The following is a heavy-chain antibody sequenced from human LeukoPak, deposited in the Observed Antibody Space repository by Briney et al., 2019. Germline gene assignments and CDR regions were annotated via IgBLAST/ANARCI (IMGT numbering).Heavy chain of an antibody. CDR2: IWYDGSNK. J-gene: IGHJ4*02. CDR3: ASDLKWELLQPFDY. V-gene: IGHV3-33*01. CDR1: GFTFSSYG. D-gene: IGHD1-26*01. Sequence: GGSLRLSCAASGFTFSSYGMHWVRQAPGKRLEWVAVIWYDGSNKYYADSVRGRFTISRDNSKNTLYLQMNSLRAEDTAVYYCASDLKWELLQPFDYWGQGTLVTVSS.